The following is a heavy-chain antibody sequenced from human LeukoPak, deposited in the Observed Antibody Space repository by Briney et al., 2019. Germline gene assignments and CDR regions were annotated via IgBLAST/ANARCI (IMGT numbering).Heavy chain of an antibody. V-gene: IGHV4-59*12. CDR2: IYHSGST. J-gene: IGHJ3*02. D-gene: IGHD6-13*01. Sequence: KPSETLSLTCTVSGGSINSYYWSWIRQPPGKGLEWIGEIYHSGSTNYNPSLKSRVTISVDKSKNQFSLKLSSVTAADTAVYYCARVESPGIAAAGRDAFDIWGQGTMVTVSS. CDR3: ARVESPGIAAAGRDAFDI. CDR1: GGSINSYY.